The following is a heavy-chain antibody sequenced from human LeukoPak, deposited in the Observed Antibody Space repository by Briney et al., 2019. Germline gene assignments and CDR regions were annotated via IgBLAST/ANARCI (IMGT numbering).Heavy chain of an antibody. D-gene: IGHD4/OR15-4a*01. Sequence: GGSLRLSCAASGFTFSSYGMHWVRQAPGKGLEWVAVIWYDGTNKDYADSVKGRFTISRDNSKNTLYLQMNSLRAEDTAVYYCARYGANYYYAMDVWGQGTTVPSP. CDR1: GFTFSSYG. V-gene: IGHV3-33*01. CDR3: ARYGANYYYAMDV. CDR2: IWYDGTNK. J-gene: IGHJ6*02.